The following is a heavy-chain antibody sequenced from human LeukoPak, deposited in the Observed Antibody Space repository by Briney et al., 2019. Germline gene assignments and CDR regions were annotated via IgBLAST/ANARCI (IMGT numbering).Heavy chain of an antibody. V-gene: IGHV1-2*06. CDR3: ARGTVAASPGSDY. Sequence: ASVKVSCKASGYTFTGYYMHWVRQAPGQGLEWMGRLNPNSGGTNYAQKFQGRVTMTRDTSISTAYMELSRLRSDDTAVYYCARGTVAASPGSDYWGQGTLVTVSS. CDR2: LNPNSGGT. J-gene: IGHJ4*02. CDR1: GYTFTGYY. D-gene: IGHD6-19*01.